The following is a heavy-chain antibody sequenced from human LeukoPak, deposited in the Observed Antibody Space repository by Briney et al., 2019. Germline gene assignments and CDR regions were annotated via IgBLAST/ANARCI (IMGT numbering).Heavy chain of an antibody. CDR2: INPNSGGT. CDR1: GDTFTGYY. CDR3: ARDWALHRTFAYYYYMDV. J-gene: IGHJ6*03. V-gene: IGHV1-2*02. D-gene: IGHD1-14*01. Sequence: ASVKVSGKASGDTFTGYYMHWVRQAPGQGREWMGWINPNSGGTNYAQKFQGRVTITRDTSINTAYMELSRLRSDDTALYYCARDWALHRTFAYYYYMDVWGKGTTVTVSS.